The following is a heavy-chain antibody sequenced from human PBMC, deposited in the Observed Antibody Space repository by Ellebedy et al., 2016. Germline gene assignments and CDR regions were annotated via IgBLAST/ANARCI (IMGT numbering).Heavy chain of an antibody. V-gene: IGHV4-61*05. J-gene: IGHJ4*02. Sequence: SETLSLTXTVSGGSISSSSYYWSWIRQPPGKGLEWIGYIYYSGSTNYNPSLKSRVTISVDTSKNQFSLKLSSVTAADTAVYYCARGKSRYTSQRFDYWGQGTLVTVSS. D-gene: IGHD1-14*01. CDR2: IYYSGST. CDR1: GGSISSSSYY. CDR3: ARGKSRYTSQRFDY.